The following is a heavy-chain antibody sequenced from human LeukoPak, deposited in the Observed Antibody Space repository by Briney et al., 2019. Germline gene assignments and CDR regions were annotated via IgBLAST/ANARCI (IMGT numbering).Heavy chain of an antibody. V-gene: IGHV3-30-3*01. D-gene: IGHD3-22*01. Sequence: GGSLRPSCAASGFTFSSYAMHWVRQAPGKGLEWVAVISYDGSNKYYADSVKGRFTISRDNSKNTLYLQMNSLRAEDTAVYYCARDTRGPYYYDSSGYYRYWGQGTLVTVSS. J-gene: IGHJ4*02. CDR2: ISYDGSNK. CDR3: ARDTRGPYYYDSSGYYRY. CDR1: GFTFSSYA.